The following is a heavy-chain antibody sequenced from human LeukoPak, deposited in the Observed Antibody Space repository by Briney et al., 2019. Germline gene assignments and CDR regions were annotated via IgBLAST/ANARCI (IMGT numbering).Heavy chain of an antibody. CDR3: ARYAVRGGWELNWFGP. J-gene: IGHJ5*02. Sequence: GGSLRLSCAASGFNFSDYIMSWVRQAPGQGLECVSHICISPSYIHYADSVQGRFTISRDNAKSPLYLQMNSLRAEDTAVYYCARYAVRGGWELNWFGPWGQGALVTVSS. D-gene: IGHD1-26*01. CDR1: GFNFSDYI. CDR2: ICISPSYI. V-gene: IGHV3-21*05.